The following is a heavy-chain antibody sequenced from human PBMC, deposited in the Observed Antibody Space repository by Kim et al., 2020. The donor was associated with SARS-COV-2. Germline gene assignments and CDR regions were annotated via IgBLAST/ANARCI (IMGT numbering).Heavy chain of an antibody. V-gene: IGHV3-15*01. CDR3: TTSGSYVPWPFDY. Sequence: YAAPVKGRFTISRDDSKNTLYLQMNSLKTEDTAVYYCTTSGSYVPWPFDYWGQGTLVTVSS. J-gene: IGHJ4*02. D-gene: IGHD1-26*01.